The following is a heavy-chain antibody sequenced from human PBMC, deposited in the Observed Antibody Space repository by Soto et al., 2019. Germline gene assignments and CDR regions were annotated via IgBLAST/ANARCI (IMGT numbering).Heavy chain of an antibody. CDR3: ARWTHGSGSYYPDY. CDR2: INHSGST. CDR1: GGSFSGYY. V-gene: IGHV4-34*01. Sequence: SETLSHTCAVYGGSFSGYYWSWIRQPPGKGLEWIGEINHSGSTNYNPSLKSRVTISVDTSKNQFSLKLSSVTAADTAVYYCARWTHGSGSYYPDYWGQGTLVTVSS. J-gene: IGHJ4*02. D-gene: IGHD3-10*01.